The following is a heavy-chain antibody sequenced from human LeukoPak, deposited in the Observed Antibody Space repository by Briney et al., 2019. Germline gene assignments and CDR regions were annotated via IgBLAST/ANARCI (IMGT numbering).Heavy chain of an antibody. V-gene: IGHV4-34*01. J-gene: IGHJ4*02. CDR1: GGSFSGYY. Sequence: KPSETLSLTCAIYGGSFSGYYWSWIRQPPGKGLEWIGEINHRGSTNYNPSLKSRVTILVDTSRNSFSLELSSVTAADTAVYYCARVGYCGGDCYPFDYWGQGTLTTISS. CDR3: ARVGYCGGDCYPFDY. D-gene: IGHD2-21*02. CDR2: INHRGST.